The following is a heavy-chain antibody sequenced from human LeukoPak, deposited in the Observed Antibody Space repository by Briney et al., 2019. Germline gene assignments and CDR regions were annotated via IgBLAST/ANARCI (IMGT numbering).Heavy chain of an antibody. CDR2: ISYDGSNK. Sequence: GGSLRLSCAASGFTFSSYAMHWVRRAPGKGLEWVAVISYDGSNKYYADSVKGRFTISRDNSKNTLYLQMNSLRAEDTAVYYCASSRGYRTKNWFDPWGQGTLVTVSS. J-gene: IGHJ5*02. D-gene: IGHD5-12*01. CDR1: GFTFSSYA. V-gene: IGHV3-30*04. CDR3: ASSRGYRTKNWFDP.